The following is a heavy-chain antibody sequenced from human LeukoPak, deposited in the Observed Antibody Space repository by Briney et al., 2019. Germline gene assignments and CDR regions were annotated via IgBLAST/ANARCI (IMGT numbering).Heavy chain of an antibody. CDR1: GGSISSGSYY. CDR3: AELGITMIGGV. Sequence: LSLTCTVSGGSISSGSYYWSWIRQAPGKGLEWVSYISYSGSTIYYADSVKGRFTISRDNAKNSLYLQMNSLRAEDTAVYYCAELGITMIGGVWGKGTTVTISS. V-gene: IGHV3-11*04. D-gene: IGHD3-10*02. J-gene: IGHJ6*04. CDR2: ISYSGSTI.